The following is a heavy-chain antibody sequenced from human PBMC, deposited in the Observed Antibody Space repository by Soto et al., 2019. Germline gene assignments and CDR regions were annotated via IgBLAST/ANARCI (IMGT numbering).Heavy chain of an antibody. CDR2: ISAYNGNT. V-gene: IGHV1-18*01. CDR3: ARVQRGSYYDWTFDYYYGMDV. D-gene: IGHD1-26*01. Sequence: ASVKVSCKASGYTFTSYGISWVRQAPGQRLEWTGWISAYNGNTNYAQKLQGRVTMTTDTSTSTAYMELRSLRSDDTAVYYCARVQRGSYYDWTFDYYYGMDVWGQGTTVTVSS. J-gene: IGHJ6*02. CDR1: GYTFTSYG.